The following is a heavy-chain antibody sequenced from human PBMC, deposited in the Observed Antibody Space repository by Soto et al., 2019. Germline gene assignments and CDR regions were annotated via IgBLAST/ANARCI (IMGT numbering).Heavy chain of an antibody. CDR3: ARDYFDTSRHYYFDF. D-gene: IGHD3-22*01. Sequence: ASETLSLTCTVSGGSVSSGGSYWTWIRQPPGKGLEWIGYISYSGSTNYNPSLKSRLTMSVDTSKNHFSLNLSSVTAADTAVYYCARDYFDTSRHYYFDFWGQGTLVTVSS. CDR2: ISYSGST. V-gene: IGHV4-61*03. CDR1: GGSVSSGGSY. J-gene: IGHJ4*02.